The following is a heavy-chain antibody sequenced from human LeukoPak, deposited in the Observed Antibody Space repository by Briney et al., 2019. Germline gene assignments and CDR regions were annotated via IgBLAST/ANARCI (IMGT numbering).Heavy chain of an antibody. Sequence: SETLSLTCAVSGGSISSSNWWSWVRQPPGKGLEWIGEIYHSGSTNYNPSLKSRVTISVDKSKNQFSLKLSSVTAADTAVYYCARMSPRYYYGSGGLPGSDYWGQGTLVTVSS. D-gene: IGHD3-10*01. CDR2: IYHSGST. CDR1: GGSISSSNW. V-gene: IGHV4-4*02. J-gene: IGHJ4*02. CDR3: ARMSPRYYYGSGGLPGSDY.